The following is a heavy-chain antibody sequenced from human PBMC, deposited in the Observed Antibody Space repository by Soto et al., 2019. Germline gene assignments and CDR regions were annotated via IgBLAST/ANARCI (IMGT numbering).Heavy chain of an antibody. J-gene: IGHJ4*02. V-gene: IGHV4-59*01. CDR2: IYNRGSI. D-gene: IGHD4-17*01. CDR3: ARLTSVTTLFDS. CDR1: GGSISPYY. Sequence: SETLSLTCTVFGGSISPYYWSWIRQPPGKGLEWIGYIYNRGSINYNPSLKSRVTMSVDTSKSQFSLKLSSVTAADTAVYYCARLTSVTTLFDSWGQGTLVTVS.